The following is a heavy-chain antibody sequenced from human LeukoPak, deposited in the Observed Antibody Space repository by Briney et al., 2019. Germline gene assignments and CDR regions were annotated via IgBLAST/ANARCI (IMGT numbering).Heavy chain of an antibody. CDR1: GYTFTSYD. CDR3: ARDIPHTTGYDYVWGSYRYFDY. D-gene: IGHD3-16*02. CDR2: MNPNSGHT. Sequence: GASVKVSCKASGYTFTSYDINWVRQATGQGLEWMGWMNPNSGHTGYAQKFQGRVTMTRNTSISTAYMELRSLRSDDTAVYYCARDIPHTTGYDYVWGSYRYFDYWGQGTLVTVSS. V-gene: IGHV1-8*01. J-gene: IGHJ4*02.